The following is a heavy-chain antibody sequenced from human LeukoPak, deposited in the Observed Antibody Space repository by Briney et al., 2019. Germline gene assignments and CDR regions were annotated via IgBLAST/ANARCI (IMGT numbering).Heavy chain of an antibody. CDR3: ARDVGASNFDS. J-gene: IGHJ4*02. V-gene: IGHV4-4*07. CDR2: IYTTGTT. Sequence: SETLSLTCTVSGGSISSYYWSWIRQSAEKGLEWIGRIYTTGTTNYNPSLKGRVTVSVDTSKNQFFLKLRSVTAADTAVYYCARDVGASNFDSWGQGVQVTVSS. CDR1: GGSISSYY. D-gene: IGHD1-26*01.